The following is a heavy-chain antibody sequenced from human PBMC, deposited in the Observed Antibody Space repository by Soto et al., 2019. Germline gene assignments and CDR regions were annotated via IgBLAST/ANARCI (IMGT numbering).Heavy chain of an antibody. J-gene: IGHJ4*02. CDR2: IYYSGST. Sequence: PSETLSLTCTVSGGSISSYYWSWIRQPPGKGLEWIGYIYYSGSTNYNPSLKSRVTISVDTSKNQFSLKLSSVTAADTAVYYCARHLDDYFDYWGQGTLVTVSS. CDR3: ARHLDDYFDY. CDR1: GGSISSYY. V-gene: IGHV4-59*08.